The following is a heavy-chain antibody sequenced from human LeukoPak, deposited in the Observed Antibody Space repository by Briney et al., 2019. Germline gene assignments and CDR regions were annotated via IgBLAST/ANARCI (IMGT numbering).Heavy chain of an antibody. CDR3: ARDDALIRGDYYGMDV. V-gene: IGHV3-48*02. J-gene: IGHJ6*02. CDR1: GXTFSSYN. Sequence: GGSLRLSCAASGXTFSSYNMNWVRQAPGKGLEWVSYISSSSSIIYYADSVKGRFTISRDNAKNSLYLQMDSLRDEDTAVYYCARDDALIRGDYYGMDVWGQGTTVTVSS. CDR2: ISSSSSII.